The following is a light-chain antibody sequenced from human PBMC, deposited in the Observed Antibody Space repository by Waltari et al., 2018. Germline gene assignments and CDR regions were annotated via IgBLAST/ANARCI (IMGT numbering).Light chain of an antibody. CDR1: RGIDSY. CDR3: QQSYSPPFT. J-gene: IGKJ5*01. Sequence: DIQMTQSPPSLSTYVGDRVTITCRASRGIDSYLNWYQQRPGRAPKLLIYDASTLQREVPTRFSGGGIGTDFTLTINNLQPEDFATYFCQQSYSPPFTFGQGTRLEI. V-gene: IGKV1-39*01. CDR2: DAS.